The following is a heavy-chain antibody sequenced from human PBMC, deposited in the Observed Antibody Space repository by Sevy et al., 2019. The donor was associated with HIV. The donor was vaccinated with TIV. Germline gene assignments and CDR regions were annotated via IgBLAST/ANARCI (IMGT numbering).Heavy chain of an antibody. CDR3: ARGWGGDAFDI. V-gene: IGHV3-33*01. J-gene: IGHJ3*02. CDR1: GFTFSSYG. Sequence: GGSLRLSCAASGFTFSSYGMHWVRQAPGKGLEWVAVIWYDGSNKYYADSVKGRFTISRDNSKNTLYLQMNSLGAEDTAVYYCARGWGGDAFDIWGQGTMVTVSS. D-gene: IGHD7-27*01. CDR2: IWYDGSNK.